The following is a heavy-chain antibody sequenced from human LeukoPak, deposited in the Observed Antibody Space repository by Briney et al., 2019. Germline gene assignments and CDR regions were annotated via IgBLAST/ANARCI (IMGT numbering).Heavy chain of an antibody. CDR3: ARLLKASAAGVF. V-gene: IGHV4-39*01. Sequence: SETLSLTCTVSGGSISSSSYYWGWIRQPPGKGLEWIGSIYYSGSTFYNPSLRSRLTISVDTSKNQFSLKLNSVTAADTAVYYCARLLKASAAGVFWGQGTLVTVSS. CDR1: GGSISSSSYY. CDR2: IYYSGST. D-gene: IGHD6-13*01. J-gene: IGHJ4*02.